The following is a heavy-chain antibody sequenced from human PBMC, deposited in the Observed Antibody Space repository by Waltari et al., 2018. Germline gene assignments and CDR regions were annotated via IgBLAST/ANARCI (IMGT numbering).Heavy chain of an antibody. J-gene: IGHJ6*02. CDR1: GFTLRSYD. V-gene: IGHV3-30*01. D-gene: IGHD6-13*01. Sequence: QVQLVESGGGVVQPGRSLRLSCTAYGFTLRSYDMHGVRLATGKGLEWVAVISYDGSNKYYADSVKGRFTISRDNSKNTLYLQMNSLRAEDTAVYYCAREGYSSTFTGGMDVWGQGTTVTVSS. CDR2: ISYDGSNK. CDR3: AREGYSSTFTGGMDV.